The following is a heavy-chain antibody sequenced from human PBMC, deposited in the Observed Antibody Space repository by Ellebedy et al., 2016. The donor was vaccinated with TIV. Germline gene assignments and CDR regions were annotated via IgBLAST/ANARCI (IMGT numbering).Heavy chain of an antibody. CDR3: ARARYSYAFSFLDY. D-gene: IGHD5-18*01. V-gene: IGHV3-30-3*01. CDR2: ISYDGSNK. J-gene: IGHJ4*02. CDR1: GFTFSSYA. Sequence: GGSLRLXCAASGFTFSSYAMHWVRQAPGKGLEWVAVISYDGSNKYYADSVKGRFTLSRDNAKNSLYLQMNSLRAEDTAVYYCARARYSYAFSFLDYWGQGTLVTVSS.